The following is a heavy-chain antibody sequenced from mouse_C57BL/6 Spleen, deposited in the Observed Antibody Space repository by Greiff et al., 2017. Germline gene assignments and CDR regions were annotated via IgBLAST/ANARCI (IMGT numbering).Heavy chain of an antibody. CDR3: AREGGTAQVYFDY. Sequence: VKLQHPGAELVRPGSSVKLSCKASGYTFTSYWMDWVKQRPGQGLEWIGNIYPSDSETHYNQKFKDKATLAVDKSSSTAYMQLSSLTSEDSAVYYCAREGGTAQVYFDYWGQGTTLTVSS. D-gene: IGHD3-2*02. CDR1: GYTFTSYW. V-gene: IGHV1-61*01. CDR2: IYPSDSET. J-gene: IGHJ2*01.